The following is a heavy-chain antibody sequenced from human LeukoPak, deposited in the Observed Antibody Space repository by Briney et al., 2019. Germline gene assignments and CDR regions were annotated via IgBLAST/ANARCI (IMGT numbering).Heavy chain of an antibody. D-gene: IGHD1-26*01. CDR1: GFAFSFYE. J-gene: IGHJ4*02. Sequence: PGGSLRLSCAAPGFAFSFYEMNWVRQAPGKGLEWVAYISSSGSTMYYADSVKGRFIISRDNAKNSLYLQMSSLTAEDTAIYFCAVDRIVGNFPSIAYYWGQGTLVTVSS. CDR2: ISSSGSTM. CDR3: AVDRIVGNFPSIAYY. V-gene: IGHV3-48*03.